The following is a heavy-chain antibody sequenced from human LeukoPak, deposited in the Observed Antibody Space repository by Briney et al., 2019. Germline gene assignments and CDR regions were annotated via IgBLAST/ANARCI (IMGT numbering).Heavy chain of an antibody. J-gene: IGHJ5*02. CDR1: GYTFTSYY. D-gene: IGHD3-3*01. CDR3: ARGGKRNYDFWSGYYTGFDP. V-gene: IGHV1-46*01. CDR2: INPSGGST. Sequence: ASVKVSCKASGYTFTSYYMHWVRQAPGQGLEWMGIINPSGGSTSYAQKFQGRVTMTRDTSTSTVYMELSSLRSEDTAVYYCARGGKRNYDFWSGYYTGFDPWGQGTLVTVSS.